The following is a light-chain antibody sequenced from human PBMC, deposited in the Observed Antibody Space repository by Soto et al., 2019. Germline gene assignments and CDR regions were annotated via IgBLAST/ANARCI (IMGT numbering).Light chain of an antibody. CDR3: RSYTSTSTLV. J-gene: IGLJ1*01. CDR1: SNDVGTHNF. V-gene: IGLV2-14*01. CDR2: EVT. Sequence: QSALTQPASVSGSPGQSITISCTGTSNDVGTHNFVSWYQQHPGKAPKLMIHEVTDRPSGVSNRFSGSKSGNTASLTISGLQAEDEADYYCRSYTSTSTLVFGTGTKVTVL.